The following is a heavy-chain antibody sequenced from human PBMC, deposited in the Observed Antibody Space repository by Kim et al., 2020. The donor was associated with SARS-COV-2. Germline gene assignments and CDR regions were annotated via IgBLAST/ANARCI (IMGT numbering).Heavy chain of an antibody. J-gene: IGHJ3*02. V-gene: IGHV5-51*01. CDR3: ARPIRIGAFDI. D-gene: IGHD2-2*02. Sequence: TRYSPPFQGQVTISADKSISTAYLQWSSLKASDTAMYYCARPIRIGAFDIWGQGTMVTVSS. CDR2: T.